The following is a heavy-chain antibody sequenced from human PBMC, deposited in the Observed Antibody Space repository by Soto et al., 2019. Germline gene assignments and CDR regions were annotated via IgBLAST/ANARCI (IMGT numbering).Heavy chain of an antibody. CDR2: GLRPDYT. J-gene: IGHJ4*01. Sequence: QVQLQESGPGLVKPSETLSLTCTVSGGSINDYYWSWTRQPPGKGLEWIAYGLRPDYTGYNPSLRHRVTISSDTSKNQFSLRLISVTAADTAVYYCVAGPDRAKSAYWGQGTLVTVSS. V-gene: IGHV4-59*01. CDR3: VAGPDRAKSAY. CDR1: GGSINDYY.